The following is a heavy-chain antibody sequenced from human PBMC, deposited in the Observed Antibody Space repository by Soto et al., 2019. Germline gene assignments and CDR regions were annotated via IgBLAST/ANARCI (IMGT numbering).Heavy chain of an antibody. CDR3: AKDPYGSGNYMTLLGY. V-gene: IGHV3-30*18. J-gene: IGHJ4*02. CDR2: ISFDGSNK. CDR1: GFTFSSYG. D-gene: IGHD3-10*01. Sequence: PGGSLRLSCAASGFTFSSYGMHWVRQAPGKGLEWVAVISFDGSNKYYADSVKGRFTISRDNSVNALFLQVDSLRVEDTAVYYCAKDPYGSGNYMTLLGYWGQGT.